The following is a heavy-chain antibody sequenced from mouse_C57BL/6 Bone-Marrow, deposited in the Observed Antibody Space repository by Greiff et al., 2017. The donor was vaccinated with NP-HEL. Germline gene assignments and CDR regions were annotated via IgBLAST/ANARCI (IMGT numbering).Heavy chain of an antibody. CDR2: IHPNSGST. D-gene: IGHD2-3*01. Sequence: QVQLQQPGAELVKPGASVKLSCKASGYTFTSYWMHWVKQRPGQGLEWIGMIHPNSGSTNYNEKFKSKATLTVDKSSSTAYMQLSSLTSEDSAVYYCARRDRYYPYYFDYWGQGTTLTVSS. CDR3: ARRDRYYPYYFDY. J-gene: IGHJ2*01. V-gene: IGHV1-64*01. CDR1: GYTFTSYW.